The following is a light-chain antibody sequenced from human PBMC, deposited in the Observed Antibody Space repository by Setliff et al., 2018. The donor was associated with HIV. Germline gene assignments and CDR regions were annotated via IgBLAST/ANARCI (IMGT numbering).Light chain of an antibody. V-gene: IGLV2-14*03. CDR3: SSYTSSSTLV. CDR2: DVS. Sequence: QSALTRPASVSGSPGQSITISCTGTSSDIGGYNYVSWYQQHPGKAPKLMIYDVSNRPSGVSNRFSGSKSGNTASLTISWLQAEDEADYYCSSYTSSSTLVFGTGTKVTVL. CDR1: SSDIGGYNY. J-gene: IGLJ1*01.